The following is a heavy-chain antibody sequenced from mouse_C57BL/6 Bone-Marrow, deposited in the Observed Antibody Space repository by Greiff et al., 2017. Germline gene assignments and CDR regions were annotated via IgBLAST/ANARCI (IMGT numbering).Heavy chain of an antibody. D-gene: IGHD1-3*01. J-gene: IGHJ2*01. CDR1: GYTFTSYW. CDR2: IYPSDSET. V-gene: IGHV1-61*01. Sequence: VQLQQPGAELVRPGSSVKLSCKASGYTFTSYWMDWVKQRPGQGLEWIGNIYPSDSETHYNQKFKDKATLTVDKSSSTAYMQLSSLTSEDSAVYYCARYDNYEGYFDYWGQGTTLTVSS. CDR3: ARYDNYEGYFDY.